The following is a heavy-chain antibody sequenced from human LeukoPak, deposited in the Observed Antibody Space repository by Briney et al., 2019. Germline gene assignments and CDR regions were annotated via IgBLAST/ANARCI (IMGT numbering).Heavy chain of an antibody. CDR2: IIAYNGNT. V-gene: IGHV1-18*01. CDR3: ARGREIVVVITAHLFAFDI. J-gene: IGHJ3*02. CDR1: GYTFTSYG. D-gene: IGHD3-22*01. Sequence: GASVKVSCKASGYTFTSYGISWVRQAPGQGLEWMGWIIAYNGNTNYAQKFQGRVTITADESTSTAYMELSSLRSEDTAVYYCARGREIVVVITAHLFAFDIWGQGTMVTVSS.